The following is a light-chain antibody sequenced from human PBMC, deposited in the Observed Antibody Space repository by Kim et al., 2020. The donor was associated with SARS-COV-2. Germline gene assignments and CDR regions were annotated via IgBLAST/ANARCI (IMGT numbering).Light chain of an antibody. CDR1: QGITHY. CDR3: QMYIGAPYT. J-gene: IGKJ2*01. CDR2: AAS. Sequence: DIQMTQSPSSLSASVGDSVTITCRARQGITHYLAWYQLKPGKVPKLLIYAASALQSGVPSRFSGSGSGTDFTLTISSLQPEDVAIYYCQMYIGAPYTFGQGTKLEI. V-gene: IGKV1-27*01.